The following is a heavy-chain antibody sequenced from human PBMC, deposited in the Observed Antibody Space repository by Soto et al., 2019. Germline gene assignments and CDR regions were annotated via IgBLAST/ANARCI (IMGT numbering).Heavy chain of an antibody. CDR2: ISGSGDNT. D-gene: IGHD3-3*01. Sequence: EVQLLESGGGLVQPGGSLRLSCAASGFTFSSYALNWVRQAPGKGLEWVSVISGSGDNTYYADSVKGRFTISGDTSKHTLYLQMNSLRAEDTAVYYCAKDLVTYDFESAYYTYYYMDVWGKGTTVTVSS. V-gene: IGHV3-23*01. J-gene: IGHJ6*03. CDR1: GFTFSSYA. CDR3: AKDLVTYDFESAYYTYYYMDV.